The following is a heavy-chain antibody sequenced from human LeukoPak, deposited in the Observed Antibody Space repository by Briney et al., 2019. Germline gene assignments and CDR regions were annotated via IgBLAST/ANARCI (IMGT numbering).Heavy chain of an antibody. Sequence: SETLSLTCAVYGGSFSGYYWSWIRQPPGKGLEWIGEINHSGSTNYNPSLKSRVTISVDTSKNQFSLKLSSVTAADTAVYYCARHYRTGTSDYWGQGTLVTVSS. D-gene: IGHD1-1*01. CDR3: ARHYRTGTSDY. J-gene: IGHJ4*02. V-gene: IGHV4-34*01. CDR1: GGSFSGYY. CDR2: INHSGST.